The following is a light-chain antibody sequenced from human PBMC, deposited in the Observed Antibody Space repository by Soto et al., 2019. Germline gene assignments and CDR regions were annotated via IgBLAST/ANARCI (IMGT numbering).Light chain of an antibody. CDR3: QKYDSDPPL. CDR1: QGIYNY. CDR2: GAS. J-gene: IGKJ4*01. Sequence: DIQMTQSPSSLSASVGDRVTITCRASQGIYNYLGWYQQKPGKVPKLLIHGASTLQSGVPSRFSGSGSGTDFTLTITSLQPEDVATYYCQKYDSDPPLFGGGTKVEIK. V-gene: IGKV1-27*01.